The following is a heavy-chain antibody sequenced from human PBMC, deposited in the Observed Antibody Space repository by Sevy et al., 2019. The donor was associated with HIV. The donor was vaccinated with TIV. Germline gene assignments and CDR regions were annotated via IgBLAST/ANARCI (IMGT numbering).Heavy chain of an antibody. CDR3: AKRPSLFYLLDY. J-gene: IGHJ4*02. D-gene: IGHD3-3*01. CDR1: GFTFSNYG. V-gene: IGHV3-30*18. CDR2: ISYDGSKK. Sequence: GGSLRLSCAASGFTFSNYGMHWVRQAPGKGLEWVAVISYDGSKKYYADSVKGRFTISRDNSKNTLYLQMNSLETEDTAVYYCAKRPSLFYLLDYWGQGTLVTVSS.